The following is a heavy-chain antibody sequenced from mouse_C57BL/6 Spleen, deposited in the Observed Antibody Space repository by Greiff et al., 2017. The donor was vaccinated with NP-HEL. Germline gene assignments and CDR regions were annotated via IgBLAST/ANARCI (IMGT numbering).Heavy chain of an antibody. Sequence: EVMLVESGGGLVKPGGSLTLSCAASGFTFSDYGMHWVRQAPEKGLEWVAYISSGSSTFYYADTVKGRFTISRDNAKNTLFLQMTSLRSEDTAMYYCARRITTVGAKAMDYWGKGTSVTASS. J-gene: IGHJ4*01. V-gene: IGHV5-17*01. CDR3: ARRITTVGAKAMDY. CDR2: ISSGSSTF. CDR1: GFTFSDYG. D-gene: IGHD1-1*01.